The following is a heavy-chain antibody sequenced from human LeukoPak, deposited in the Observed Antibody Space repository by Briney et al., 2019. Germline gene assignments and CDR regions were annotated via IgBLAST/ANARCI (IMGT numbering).Heavy chain of an antibody. J-gene: IGHJ5*02. CDR3: APSHDYSNSKEAWFDP. CDR1: GFTFSPYS. D-gene: IGHD4-11*01. CDR2: ISSSSSYI. Sequence: GGSLRLSCAASGFTFSPYSMAWVRQAPGKGLEWVSSISSSSSYIYYADSVKGRFTISRDNAKNSLYLQMNSLRAEDTAGYYCAPSHDYSNSKEAWFDPWGQGTLVTVSS. V-gene: IGHV3-21*01.